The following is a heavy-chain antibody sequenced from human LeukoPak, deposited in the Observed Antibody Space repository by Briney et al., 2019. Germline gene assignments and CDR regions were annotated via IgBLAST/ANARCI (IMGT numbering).Heavy chain of an antibody. CDR2: ISGSGGST. CDR3: AKDYYYDSSGYFGPGESFDY. J-gene: IGHJ4*02. CDR1: GYTFSSYA. Sequence: GGSLRLSCAASGYTFSSYAMSWVRQAPGKGLEWVSAISGSGGSTYYADSVKGRFTISRDNSKNTLYLQMNSLRAEDTAVYYCAKDYYYDSSGYFGPGESFDYWGQGTLVTVSS. D-gene: IGHD3-22*01. V-gene: IGHV3-23*01.